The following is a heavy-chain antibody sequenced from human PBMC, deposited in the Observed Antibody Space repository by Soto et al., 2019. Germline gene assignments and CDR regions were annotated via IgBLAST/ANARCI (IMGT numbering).Heavy chain of an antibody. CDR2: IYYSVST. D-gene: IGHD3-9*01. V-gene: IGHV4-61*01. CDR3: ARALIYYDILTGSHQGPLYYFDY. J-gene: IGHJ4*02. Sequence: SETLSLTCTVSGGSVSSGSYYWSWIRQPPGKGLEWIGYIYYSVSTNYNPSLKSRVTISVDTSKNQFSLKLSSVTAADTAVYYCARALIYYDILTGSHQGPLYYFDYWGQGTMVTVSS. CDR1: GGSVSSGSYY.